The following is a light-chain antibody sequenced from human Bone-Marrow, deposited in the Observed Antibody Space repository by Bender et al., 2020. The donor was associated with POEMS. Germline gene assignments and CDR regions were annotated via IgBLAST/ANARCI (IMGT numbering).Light chain of an antibody. V-gene: IGLV3-25*02. Sequence: SDELTQPPSVSVSPGQAARITCSGDVLSKKYAYWYQQKPGQAPVLLIFKDTERPSGIPERFSGSSSGTTVTLTISGVQAEDEADYYCQSFDTSLSGWVFGAGTKLTV. CDR3: QSFDTSLSGWV. CDR1: VLSKKY. CDR2: KDT. J-gene: IGLJ3*02.